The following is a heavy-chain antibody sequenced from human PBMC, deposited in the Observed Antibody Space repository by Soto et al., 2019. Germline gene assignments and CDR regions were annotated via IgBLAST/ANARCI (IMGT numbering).Heavy chain of an antibody. CDR2: IYYSGST. CDR3: ARGAFGVTTISYYYYGMDV. CDR1: GGSISSGDYY. V-gene: IGHV4-30-4*01. J-gene: IGHJ6*02. D-gene: IGHD4-17*01. Sequence: NPSETLSLTCTVSGGSISSGDYYWSWIRQPPGKGLEWIGYIYYSGSTYYNPSLKSRVTISVDTSKNQFSLKLSSVTAADTAVYYCARGAFGVTTISYYYYGMDVWGQGTTVTVSS.